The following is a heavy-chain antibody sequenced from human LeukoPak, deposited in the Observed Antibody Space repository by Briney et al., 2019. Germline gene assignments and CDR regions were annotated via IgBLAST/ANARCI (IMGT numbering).Heavy chain of an antibody. CDR3: AKMNVLTGYYTTDFDF. CDR2: VSGSGSST. V-gene: IGHV3-23*01. Sequence: RGSMRLSCAASGFAFSSYAMSWVRQAPRKGLEWVSVVSGSGSSTDHADSVKGRFTISRDNSKNTLYLQMSSLSAEDTAVYYCAKMNVLTGYYTTDFDFWGQGTLGSVS. D-gene: IGHD3-9*01. J-gene: IGHJ4*02. CDR1: GFAFSSYA.